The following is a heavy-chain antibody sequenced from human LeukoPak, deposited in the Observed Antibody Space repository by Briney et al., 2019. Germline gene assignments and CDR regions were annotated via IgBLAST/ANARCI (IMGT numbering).Heavy chain of an antibody. D-gene: IGHD3-22*01. Sequence: SETLSLTCAVYGGSFSGYYWSWIRQPPGKGLEWIGYIYYSGSTNYNPSLKSRVTISVDTSKNQFSLKLSSVTAADTAVYYCAGKHYYDSSGYYHINYYFDYWGQGTLVTVSS. CDR2: IYYSGST. CDR3: AGKHYYDSSGYYHINYYFDY. V-gene: IGHV4-59*08. J-gene: IGHJ4*02. CDR1: GGSFSGYY.